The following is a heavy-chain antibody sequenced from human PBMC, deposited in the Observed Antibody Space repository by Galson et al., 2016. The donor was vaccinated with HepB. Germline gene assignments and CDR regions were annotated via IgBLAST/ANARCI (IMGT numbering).Heavy chain of an antibody. V-gene: IGHV3-74*01. CDR1: GFPFSKYW. CDR3: TRVHREGIAAAGFQI. CDR2: INTDGSST. Sequence: SLRLSCAASGFPFSKYWMHWVRQAPGKGLVWVSRINTDGSSTTYADSVKGRFTISRDNAKNTLYLQMNSLRAEDTALYYCTRVHREGIAAAGFQIWGQGTPVTVSA. J-gene: IGHJ4*02. D-gene: IGHD6-13*01.